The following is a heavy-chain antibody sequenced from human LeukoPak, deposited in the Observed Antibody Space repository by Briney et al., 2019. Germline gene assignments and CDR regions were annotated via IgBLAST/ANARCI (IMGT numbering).Heavy chain of an antibody. CDR1: GFTFGSYA. V-gene: IGHV3-30-3*01. Sequence: GGSLRLSCAASGFTFGSYAMHWVRQAPGKGLEWVAVISYDGSNKYYADSVKGRFTISRDNSKNTLYLQMNSLRAEDTAVYYCARDLCMGSDCPYYYYGMDVWGQGTTVTVSS. D-gene: IGHD2-21*02. CDR3: ARDLCMGSDCPYYYYGMDV. J-gene: IGHJ6*02. CDR2: ISYDGSNK.